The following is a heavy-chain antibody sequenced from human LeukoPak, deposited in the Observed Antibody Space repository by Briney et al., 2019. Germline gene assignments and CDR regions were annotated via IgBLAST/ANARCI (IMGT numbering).Heavy chain of an antibody. V-gene: IGHV4-39*01. J-gene: IGHJ4*02. CDR1: GGSITSSSYY. CDR2: IFYSGST. D-gene: IGHD6-13*01. CDR3: AKQQLVRCFDY. Sequence: SETLSLTCTVSGGSITSSSYYWGWIRQPPGKGLEWIGSIFYSGSTYYNPSLKSRVTISVDTSKTQFSLKLSSVTAADTAVYYCAKQQLVRCFDYWGQGTLVAVSS.